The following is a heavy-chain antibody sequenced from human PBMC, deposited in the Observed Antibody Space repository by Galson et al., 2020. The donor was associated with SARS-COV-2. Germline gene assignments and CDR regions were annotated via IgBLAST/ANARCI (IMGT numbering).Heavy chain of an antibody. Sequence: GGSLRLSCVASGFTFSDYAMTWVRQGPGKGLEWVSSIGASGAYTYYTDSVQGRFTISRDNFKDTLYLQINSLRVEDTAMYYCAKDMGSAWYSPDHWGLGTLVNVSS. CDR1: GFTFSDYA. J-gene: IGHJ4*02. CDR2: IGASGAYT. D-gene: IGHD6-19*01. CDR3: AKDMGSAWYSPDH. V-gene: IGHV3-23*01.